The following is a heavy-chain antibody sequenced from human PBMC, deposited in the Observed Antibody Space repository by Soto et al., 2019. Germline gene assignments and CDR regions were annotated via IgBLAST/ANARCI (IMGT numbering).Heavy chain of an antibody. CDR1: GYTFTSYG. CDR2: ISAYNGNT. J-gene: IGHJ3*02. V-gene: IGHV1-18*01. CDR3: ARWVDCGGDCYAFDI. D-gene: IGHD2-21*02. Sequence: ASVKVSCKASGYTFTSYGISWVRQAPGQGLEWMGWISAYNGNTNYAQKLQGRVTMTTDTSTSTAYMELRSLRSDDTAVYYCARWVDCGGDCYAFDIGGQGTMVTVSS.